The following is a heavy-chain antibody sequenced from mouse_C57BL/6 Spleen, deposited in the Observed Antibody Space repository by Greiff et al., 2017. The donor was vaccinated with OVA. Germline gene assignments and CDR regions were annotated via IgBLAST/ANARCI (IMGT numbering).Heavy chain of an antibody. D-gene: IGHD4-1*01. CDR2: ISSGGSYT. CDR1: GFTFSSYG. CDR3: ARQGTAWFAY. V-gene: IGHV5-6*01. Sequence: EVNVVESGGDLVKPGGSLKLSCAASGFTFSSYGMSWVRQTPDKRLEWVATISSGGSYTYYPDSVKGRFTISRDNAKNTLYLQMSSLKSEDTAMYYCARQGTAWFAYRGQGTLVTVSA. J-gene: IGHJ3*01.